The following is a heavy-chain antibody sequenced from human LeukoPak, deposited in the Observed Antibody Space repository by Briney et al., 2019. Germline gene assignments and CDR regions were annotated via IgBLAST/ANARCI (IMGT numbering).Heavy chain of an antibody. CDR2: IYYSGST. J-gene: IGHJ4*02. CDR1: GGSISSSSYY. Sequence: SETLSLTCTVSGGSISSSSYYWGWIRQPPGKGLEWIGSIYYSGSTYYNPSLKSRVTISVDTSKNQFSLKLSSVTAADTAVYYCARGHYDFWSGYPILDYWGQGTLVTVSS. CDR3: ARGHYDFWSGYPILDY. D-gene: IGHD3-3*01. V-gene: IGHV4-39*07.